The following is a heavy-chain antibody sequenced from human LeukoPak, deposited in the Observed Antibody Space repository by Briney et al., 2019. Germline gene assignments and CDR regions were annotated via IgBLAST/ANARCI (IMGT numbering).Heavy chain of an antibody. CDR1: GGSISSYY. CDR3: ARALFRYDSSSRSLHWYFDL. Sequence: SETLSLTCTVSGGSISSYYWSWIRQPPGKGLEWIGYIYYSESTNYNPSLKSRVTISEDTSKNQFSLALTPVTAADTAVYYCARALFRYDSSSRSLHWYFDLWGRGTLVTVSS. D-gene: IGHD3-22*01. CDR2: IYYSEST. V-gene: IGHV4-59*01. J-gene: IGHJ2*01.